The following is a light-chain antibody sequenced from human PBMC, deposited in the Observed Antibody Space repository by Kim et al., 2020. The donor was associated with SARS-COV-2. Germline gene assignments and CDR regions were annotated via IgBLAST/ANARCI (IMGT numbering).Light chain of an antibody. J-gene: IGKJ1*01. CDR3: QQYNNWPPRT. Sequence: EIVMTQSPATLSVSPGERVTLSCRASHSVSDNLAWYQWRPGQAPRLLIYGASTRATGIPDRLSGSGSGTEFTLIISGLQSEDFAVYYCQQYNNWPPRTFGQGTKVDIK. V-gene: IGKV3-15*01. CDR2: GAS. CDR1: HSVSDN.